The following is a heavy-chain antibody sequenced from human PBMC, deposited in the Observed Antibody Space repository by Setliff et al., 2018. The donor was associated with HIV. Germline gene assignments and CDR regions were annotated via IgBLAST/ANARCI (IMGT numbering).Heavy chain of an antibody. V-gene: IGHV4-39*07. CDR2: MYYSGST. CDR3: ARVFVDTAVLRVLEYYFDS. CDR1: GGSISSSSYY. D-gene: IGHD5-18*01. Sequence: TSETLSLTCTVSGGSISSSSYYWGWVRQPPGKGLEWIGSMYYSGSTYYTPSLKSRITISLDTSKNQFSLRMRSVTAADTAVYYGARVFVDTAVLRVLEYYFDSWGRGTLVTVSS. J-gene: IGHJ4*02.